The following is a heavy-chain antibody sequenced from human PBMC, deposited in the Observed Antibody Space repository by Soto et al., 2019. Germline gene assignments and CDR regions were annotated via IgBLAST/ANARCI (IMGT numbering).Heavy chain of an antibody. J-gene: IGHJ6*02. D-gene: IGHD3-9*01. V-gene: IGHV3-30*18. Sequence: GGSLRLSCAASGFTFSSYGMHWVRQAPGKGLEWVAVISYDGSNKYYADSVKGRFTISRDNSKNTLYLQMNSLRAEDTAVYYCAKELDYDILTGYYPKYYYGMDVWGQGTTVTVSS. CDR3: AKELDYDILTGYYPKYYYGMDV. CDR2: ISYDGSNK. CDR1: GFTFSSYG.